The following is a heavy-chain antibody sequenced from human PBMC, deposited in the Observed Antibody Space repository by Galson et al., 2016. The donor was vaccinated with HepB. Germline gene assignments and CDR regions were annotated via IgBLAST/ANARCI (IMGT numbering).Heavy chain of an antibody. CDR3: ARDRNYYGGSSYYDVFDI. J-gene: IGHJ3*02. Sequence: SLRLSCAASEFTFSSYWMTWVRQAPGKGLEWIANIKGDGSKIQYVDSVKGRFTISRDNVKNLLYLQMNSLRAGDTAVYYCARDRNYYGGSSYYDVFDIWGQGTMVTVSS. CDR1: EFTFSSYW. D-gene: IGHD3-22*01. CDR2: IKGDGSKI. V-gene: IGHV3-7*03.